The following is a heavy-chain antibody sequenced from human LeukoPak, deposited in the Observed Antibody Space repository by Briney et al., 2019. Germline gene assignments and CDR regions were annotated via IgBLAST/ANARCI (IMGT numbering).Heavy chain of an antibody. V-gene: IGHV4-59*01. J-gene: IGHJ5*02. CDR2: IYYSGST. CDR1: GGSISSYY. Sequence: SETLSLTCTVSGGSISSYYWSWIRQPPGKGLEWIGYIYYSGSTNYNPSLKSRVTISVDTSKNQFSLKLSSVTAADTAAYYCARTLDRDPFDPWGQGTLVTVSS. CDR3: ARTLDRDPFDP. D-gene: IGHD1-14*01.